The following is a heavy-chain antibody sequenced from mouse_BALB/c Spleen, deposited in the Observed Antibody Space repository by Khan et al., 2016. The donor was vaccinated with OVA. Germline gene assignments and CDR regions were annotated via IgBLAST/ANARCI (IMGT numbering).Heavy chain of an antibody. CDR1: GYTFINYG. CDR3: ARRGLRWDLDY. D-gene: IGHD1-1*02. CDR2: INTSTGDT. V-gene: IGHV1-7*01. J-gene: IGHJ2*01. Sequence: QVQLQQSGAELAQPGASVKMSCKASGYTFINYGIIWVKQRPGKGLKWIGYINTSTGDTENNQNFKGKATLTAYKSTRTSYMQLSSLTSEDSAVYYCARRGLRWDLDYWGQGTTLTVAS.